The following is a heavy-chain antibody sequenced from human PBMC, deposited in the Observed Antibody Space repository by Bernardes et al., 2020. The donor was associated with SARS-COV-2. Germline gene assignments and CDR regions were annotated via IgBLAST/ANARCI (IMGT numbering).Heavy chain of an antibody. Sequence: ASVKVSCTASGYTFSDYYTHWLLQAPGQGLEWMGWISPKSGATNHAQKFQGRVTMTRDTSISTDYMELSRLRSDDTAVYYCARTFYYDRGGDSLFDYWGQGTPVTVSS. J-gene: IGHJ4*02. CDR1: GYTFSDYY. D-gene: IGHD2-21*01. CDR2: ISPKSGAT. CDR3: ARTFYYDRGGDSLFDY. V-gene: IGHV1-2*02.